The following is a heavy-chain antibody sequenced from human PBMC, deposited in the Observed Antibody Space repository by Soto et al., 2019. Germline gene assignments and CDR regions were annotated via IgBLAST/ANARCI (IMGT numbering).Heavy chain of an antibody. CDR3: AREGEYYYDSSGYWYGMDV. V-gene: IGHV4-34*01. Sequence: SETLSLTCAVYGGSFSGYYWSWIRQPPGKGLEWIGEINHSGSTNYNPSLKSRVTISVDTSKNQFSLKLSSVTAADTAVYYCAREGEYYYDSSGYWYGMDVWGQGITVTVAS. J-gene: IGHJ6*02. D-gene: IGHD3-22*01. CDR1: GGSFSGYY. CDR2: INHSGST.